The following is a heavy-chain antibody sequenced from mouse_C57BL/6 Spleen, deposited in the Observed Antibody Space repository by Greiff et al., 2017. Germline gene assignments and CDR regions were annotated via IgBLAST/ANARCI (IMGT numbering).Heavy chain of an antibody. J-gene: IGHJ1*03. V-gene: IGHV1-50*01. CDR2: IDPSDSYT. CDR3: ARPGVMSKGWYFDV. Sequence: QVQLKQPGAELVKPGASVKLSCKASGYTFTSYWMQWVKQRPGQGLEWIGEIDPSDSYTNYNQKFKGKATLTVDTSSSTAYMQLSSLTSEDSAVYYGARPGVMSKGWYFDVWGTGTTVTVSS. D-gene: IGHD2-1*01. CDR1: GYTFTSYW.